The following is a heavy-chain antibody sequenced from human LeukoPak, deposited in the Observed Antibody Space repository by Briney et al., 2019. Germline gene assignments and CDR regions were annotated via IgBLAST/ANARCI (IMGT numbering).Heavy chain of an antibody. J-gene: IGHJ4*02. Sequence: ASVKVSCKPSGYSFTRNGISWVRQAPGQGLEWMAWISANSGNTNYAQNFQDRVTLTTATSTSTAYMELRSLRSDDTAVYYCARDVNYAFDYWGQGTLVTVSS. CDR2: ISANSGNT. D-gene: IGHD3-16*01. CDR1: GYSFTRNG. V-gene: IGHV1-18*01. CDR3: ARDVNYAFDY.